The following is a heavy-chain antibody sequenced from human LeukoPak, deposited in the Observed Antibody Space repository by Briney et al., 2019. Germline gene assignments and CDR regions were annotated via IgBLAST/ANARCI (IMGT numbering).Heavy chain of an antibody. J-gene: IGHJ4*02. CDR3: AKDDGYYC. CDR2: IRFDGSAK. CDR1: EFTFSDLG. Sequence: SGGSLRLSCAASEFTFSDLGMHWVRQPPGQGLEGLAFIRFDGSAKFYADSVKGRFSMSRDNSRNRLFLQVNRLRIEDTAVYRCAKDDGYYCWGQGTLVTVSS. V-gene: IGHV3-30*02. D-gene: IGHD4-17*01.